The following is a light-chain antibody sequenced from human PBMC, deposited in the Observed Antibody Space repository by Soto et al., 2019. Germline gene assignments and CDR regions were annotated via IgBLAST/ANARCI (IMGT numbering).Light chain of an antibody. Sequence: QSVLTQPPSASGAPGQGVTISCSGSSSNIGSNSVNWYQPLPGTAPKLLIYSNNQRPSGVPDRFSGSKSGTSASLAISGLQSEDEADYYCAAWDGSLNGYVFGTGTKVTVL. CDR1: SSNIGSNS. V-gene: IGLV1-44*01. CDR2: SNN. J-gene: IGLJ1*01. CDR3: AAWDGSLNGYV.